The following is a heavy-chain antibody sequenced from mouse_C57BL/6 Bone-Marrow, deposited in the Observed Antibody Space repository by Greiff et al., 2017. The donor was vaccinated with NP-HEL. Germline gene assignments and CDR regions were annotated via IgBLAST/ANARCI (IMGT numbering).Heavy chain of an antibody. Sequence: QVQLHQPFAELVKRGASVKVYCKADGGEGTGCWLDGGWGRPGQGLEWIGRIHPSDSDTNYNQKFKGKATLTVDKSSSTAYMQLSSLTSEDSAVYYCANQEFFAYWGQGTLVTVSA. CDR3: ANQEFFAY. J-gene: IGHJ3*01. CDR1: GGEGTGCW. CDR2: IHPSDSDT. V-gene: IGHV1-74*01.